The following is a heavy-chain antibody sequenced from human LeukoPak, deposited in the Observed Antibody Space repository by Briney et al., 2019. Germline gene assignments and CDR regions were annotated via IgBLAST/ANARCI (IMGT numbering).Heavy chain of an antibody. CDR2: IYYSGST. D-gene: IGHD6-25*01. CDR3: ARVRLARRAFDI. CDR1: GGSISSYY. V-gene: IGHV4-59*01. J-gene: IGHJ3*02. Sequence: SETLSLTCTVSGGSISSYYWSWIRQPPGKGLEWIGYIYYSGSTNYNPSLKSRVTISVDTSKNQFSLKLSSVTAADTAVYYCARVRLARRAFDIWGQGTIVTVSS.